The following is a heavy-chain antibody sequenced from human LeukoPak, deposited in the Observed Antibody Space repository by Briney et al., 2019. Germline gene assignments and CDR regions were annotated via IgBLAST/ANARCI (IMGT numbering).Heavy chain of an antibody. CDR2: IGKDGSGK. Sequence: GGSLRLSCAASGFSFSSFWMGWVRQAPGKGLEWVANIGKDGSGKNYVDSVKGRFTISRDNAKNSLYLQMDSLRAEDTAIYYCAKDLESWKFGYGHYYFDYWGQGTLVTVSS. CDR1: GFSFSSFW. V-gene: IGHV3-7*03. D-gene: IGHD3-16*01. J-gene: IGHJ4*02. CDR3: AKDLESWKFGYGHYYFDY.